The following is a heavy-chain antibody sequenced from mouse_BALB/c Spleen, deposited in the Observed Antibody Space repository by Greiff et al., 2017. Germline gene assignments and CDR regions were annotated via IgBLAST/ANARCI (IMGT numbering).Heavy chain of an antibody. CDR1: GFNIQDTY. J-gene: IGHJ4*01. CDR2: IDPANGNT. Sequence: VQLQQSGAELVKPGASVKLSCTASGFNIQDTYMHWVKQRPEQGLEWIGRIDPANGNTKYDPKFPGKATITADTSSNTAYLQLSSLTSEDTAVYYCARGGGYYAMDYWGQGTSVTVSS. CDR3: ARGGGYYAMDY. D-gene: IGHD1-1*02. V-gene: IGHV14-3*02.